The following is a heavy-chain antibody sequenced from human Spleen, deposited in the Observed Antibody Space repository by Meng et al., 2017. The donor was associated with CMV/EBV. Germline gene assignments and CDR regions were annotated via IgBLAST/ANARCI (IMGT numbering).Heavy chain of an antibody. D-gene: IGHD3-22*01. Sequence: SETLSLTCIVSGGSFSDYYWSWIRQPPGKGLEWIGSIYYSGSTYYNPSLKSRVTMSVDTSRNRFSLRLRSVTAADTAVYYCARTFYYDSSGYPQADAFDIWGQGTMVTV. J-gene: IGHJ3*02. CDR3: ARTFYYDSSGYPQADAFDI. CDR2: IYYSGST. V-gene: IGHV4-59*04. CDR1: GGSFSDYY.